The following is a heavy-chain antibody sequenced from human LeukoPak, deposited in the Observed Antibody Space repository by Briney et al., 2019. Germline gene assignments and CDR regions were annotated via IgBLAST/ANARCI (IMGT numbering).Heavy chain of an antibody. CDR2: ISYDGSSK. V-gene: IGHV3-30-3*01. Sequence: GGSLRLSCAASGFTFSSCAMHWVRQAPGKGLEWVALISYDGSSKYYADSVKGRFTISRDNSKNALFLQMNSLRAEDTALYYCANKGASGWRFDYWGQGTLVTVSS. CDR3: ANKGASGWRFDY. D-gene: IGHD6-19*01. J-gene: IGHJ4*02. CDR1: GFTFSSCA.